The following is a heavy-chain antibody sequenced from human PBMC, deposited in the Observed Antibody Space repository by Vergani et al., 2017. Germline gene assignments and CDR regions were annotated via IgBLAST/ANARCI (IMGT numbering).Heavy chain of an antibody. V-gene: IGHV3-30*18. CDR1: GFTFSSYG. CDR3: AKDRGPSGRYEFDY. D-gene: IGHD1-26*01. J-gene: IGHJ4*02. Sequence: QVQLVESGGGVVQPGRSLRLSCAASGFTFSSYGMHWVRQAPGKGLEWVAVISYDGSNKYYADSVKGRFTISRDNSKNTLYLQMNSLRAEDTAVYYCAKDRGPSGRYEFDYGGQGTLVTVSS. CDR2: ISYDGSNK.